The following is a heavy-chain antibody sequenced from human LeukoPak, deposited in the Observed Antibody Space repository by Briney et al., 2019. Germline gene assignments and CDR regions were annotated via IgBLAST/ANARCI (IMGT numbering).Heavy chain of an antibody. V-gene: IGHV4-34*01. J-gene: IGHJ4*02. Sequence: PSETLSLTCAAYGGSFSGYYWSWIRQPPGKGLEWIGEINHSGSTNYNPSLKSRVTVSVDTSKNQFSLKLSSVTAADTAVYYCARVDTAMGYGLDYWGQGTLVTVSS. CDR1: GGSFSGYY. D-gene: IGHD5-18*01. CDR2: INHSGST. CDR3: ARVDTAMGYGLDY.